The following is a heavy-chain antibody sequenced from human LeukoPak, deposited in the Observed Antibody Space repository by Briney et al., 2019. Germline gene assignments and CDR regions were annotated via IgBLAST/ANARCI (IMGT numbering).Heavy chain of an antibody. Sequence: PSETLSLTCTVSGGSISSSSYYWGWIRQPPGKGLERIGSIYYSGSTYYNPSLKSRVTISVDTSKNQFSLKLSSVTAADTAVYYCAGVEYSSSSGAFDIWGQGTMVTVSS. J-gene: IGHJ3*02. D-gene: IGHD6-6*01. V-gene: IGHV4-39*07. CDR2: IYYSGST. CDR3: AGVEYSSSSGAFDI. CDR1: GGSISSSSYY.